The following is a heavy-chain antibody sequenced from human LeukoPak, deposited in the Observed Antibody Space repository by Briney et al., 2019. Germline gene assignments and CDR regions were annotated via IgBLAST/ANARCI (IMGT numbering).Heavy chain of an antibody. CDR2: IYTSGST. Sequence: SETXSLTCTVSGGSISGYYWSWIRQPAGKGLEWIGRIYTSGSTNYNPSLKSRVTMSVDTSKNQFSLKLSSVTAADTAVYYCARGSLRNYYFDYWGQGTLVTVSS. CDR1: GGSISGYY. CDR3: ARGSLRNYYFDY. J-gene: IGHJ4*02. D-gene: IGHD5-12*01. V-gene: IGHV4-4*07.